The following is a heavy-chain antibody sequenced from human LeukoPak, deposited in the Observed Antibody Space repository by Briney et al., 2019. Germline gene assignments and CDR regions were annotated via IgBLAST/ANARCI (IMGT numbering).Heavy chain of an antibody. CDR3: ASSSGYSGYYYYYMDV. D-gene: IGHD6-19*01. V-gene: IGHV4-34*01. CDR2: INHSGST. Sequence: SETLSLTCAVYGGSFSGYYWSWIRQPPGKGLEWIGEINHSGSTNYNPSLKSRVTISVDTSKNQFSLKLSSVTAADTAVYYCASSSGYSGYYYYYMDVWGKGTTVTVSS. CDR1: GGSFSGYY. J-gene: IGHJ6*03.